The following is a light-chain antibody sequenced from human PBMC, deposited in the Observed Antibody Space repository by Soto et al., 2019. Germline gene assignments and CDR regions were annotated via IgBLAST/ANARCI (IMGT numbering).Light chain of an antibody. Sequence: EIVLTQSPGTLSLSPGERATLSCRASQSISSSYLAWYQLKPGQAPRLVIYDTSSRATGIPDRFSGSGSGTDFSLTTSRLDPEDLAVYYCKKYGSSPLVFFAPGPKVDIK. CDR2: DTS. V-gene: IGKV3-20*01. CDR1: QSISSSY. J-gene: IGKJ3*01. CDR3: KKYGSSPLVF.